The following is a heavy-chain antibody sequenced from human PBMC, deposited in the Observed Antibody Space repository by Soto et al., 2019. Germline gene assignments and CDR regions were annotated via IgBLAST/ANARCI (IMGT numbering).Heavy chain of an antibody. CDR1: GGSISSGGYS. CDR3: ARGEYDILTGYYGYGMDV. V-gene: IGHV4-31*11. D-gene: IGHD3-9*01. Sequence: PSETLSLTCAVSGGSISSGGYSWSWIRQAPGKGLEWIGYIYYSGSTYYNPSLKSRVTISVDTSKNQFSLKLSSVTAADTAVYYCARGEYDILTGYYGYGMDVWAQGTTVTVSS. J-gene: IGHJ6*02. CDR2: IYYSGST.